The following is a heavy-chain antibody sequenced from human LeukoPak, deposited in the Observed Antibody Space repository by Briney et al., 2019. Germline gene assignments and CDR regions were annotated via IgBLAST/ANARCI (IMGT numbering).Heavy chain of an antibody. J-gene: IGHJ6*02. CDR1: GGTFSSYA. D-gene: IGHD3-22*01. Sequence: ASVKVSCKASGGTFSSYAISWVRQAPGQGLEWMGGIIPIFGTANYAQKFQGRVTITADESTSTAYMELSSLRSEDTAVYYCAEAYHYDSSGYYSGVYYYGMDVWGQGTTVTVSS. CDR3: AEAYHYDSSGYYSGVYYYGMDV. CDR2: IIPIFGTA. V-gene: IGHV1-69*13.